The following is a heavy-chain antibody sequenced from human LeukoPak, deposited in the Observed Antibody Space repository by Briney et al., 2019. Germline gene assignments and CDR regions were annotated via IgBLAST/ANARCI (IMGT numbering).Heavy chain of an antibody. D-gene: IGHD6-6*01. V-gene: IGHV4-59*05. CDR1: GGSISSYY. J-gene: IGHJ5*02. Sequence: SETLSLTCTVSGGSISSYYWSWIRQPPGKGLEWIGSIYYSGSTYYNPSLKSRVTISVDTSKNQFSLKLSSVTAADTAVYYCATIAARPEMWFDPWGQGTLVTVSS. CDR2: IYYSGST. CDR3: ATIAARPEMWFDP.